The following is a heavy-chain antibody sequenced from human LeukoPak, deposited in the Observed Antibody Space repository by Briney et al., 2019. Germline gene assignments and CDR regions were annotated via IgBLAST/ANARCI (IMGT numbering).Heavy chain of an antibody. J-gene: IGHJ5*02. CDR3: AGLQLEDGGSADFWNGYDH. CDR1: GGSISGFY. D-gene: IGHD3-3*01. V-gene: IGHV4-4*09. CDR2: IYTSESC. Sequence: PSETLSLTCTVSGGSISGFYWSWIRQPPGKGLKGIGYIYTSESCNDKPSLKGRVTISVDTSKNQFSLKLYSVPAADTAVYYCAGLQLEDGGSADFWNGYDHRGQGSLVTVSS.